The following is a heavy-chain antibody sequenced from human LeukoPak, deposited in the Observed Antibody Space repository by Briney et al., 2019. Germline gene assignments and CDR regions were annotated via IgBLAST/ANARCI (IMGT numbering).Heavy chain of an antibody. J-gene: IGHJ4*02. CDR1: GFTVSSNY. D-gene: IGHD1-1*01. V-gene: IGHV3-53*05. CDR2: IYSGGST. CDR3: ARVTFLGGTWNDENYFDY. Sequence: GGSLRLSCAASGFTVSSNYMSWVRQAPGKGLEWVSVIYSGGSTYYADSVKGRSTISRDNSKNTLYLQMNSLRSEDTAVYYCARVTFLGGTWNDENYFDYWGQGTLVTVSP.